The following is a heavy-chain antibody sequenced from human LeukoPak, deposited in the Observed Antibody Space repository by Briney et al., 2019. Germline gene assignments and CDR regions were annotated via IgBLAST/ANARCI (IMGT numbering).Heavy chain of an antibody. CDR1: GFTFDDYT. V-gene: IGHV3-43*01. CDR3: ARNYYGSGSYYNNINY. Sequence: GGSLRLSCAASGFTFDDYTMHWVRQAPGKGLEWVSLISWEGGSTYYADSVKGRFTISRDNSKNSLYLQMNSLRTEDTALYYCARNYYGSGSYYNNINYWGQGTLVTVSS. J-gene: IGHJ4*02. D-gene: IGHD3-10*01. CDR2: ISWEGGST.